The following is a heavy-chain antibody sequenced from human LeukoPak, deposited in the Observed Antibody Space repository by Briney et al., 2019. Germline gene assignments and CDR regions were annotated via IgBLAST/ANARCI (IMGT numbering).Heavy chain of an antibody. CDR1: GFTFSSYS. Sequence: PPGGSLRLSCAASGFTFSSYSMNWVRQAPGKGLEWVSYVSSSSSTIYYADSVKGRFTISRDNAKNSLYLQMNSLRAEDTAVYYCARESYDILTGYYGGVDYWGQGTLVTVSS. CDR3: ARESYDILTGYYGGVDY. D-gene: IGHD3-9*01. J-gene: IGHJ4*02. V-gene: IGHV3-48*01. CDR2: VSSSSSTI.